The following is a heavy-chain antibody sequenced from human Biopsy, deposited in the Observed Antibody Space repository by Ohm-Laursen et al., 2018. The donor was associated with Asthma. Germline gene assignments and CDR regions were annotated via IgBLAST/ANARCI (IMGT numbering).Heavy chain of an antibody. J-gene: IGHJ4*02. D-gene: IGHD3-22*01. CDR3: ARRWRSYDSSNYYLDQ. CDR1: GGSISVSNW. CDR2: IYHLGNA. V-gene: IGHV4-4*01. Sequence: TLPLTCDVSGGSISVSNWWSWVRQPPGRGLEWIGQIYHLGNANYNPSLKSRVTMSVDKSKNQFSLKLTSVTAADTAVYFCARRWRSYDSSNYYLDQWGQGTLVTVSS.